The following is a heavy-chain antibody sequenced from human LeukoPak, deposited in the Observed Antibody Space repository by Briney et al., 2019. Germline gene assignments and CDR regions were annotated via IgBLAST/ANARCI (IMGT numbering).Heavy chain of an antibody. J-gene: IGHJ4*02. D-gene: IGHD3-10*01. CDR2: IDPSDSYT. CDR3: ARQVYGSGSYGHFDF. V-gene: IGHV5-10-1*01. Sequence: GESLKISCKGSGYGFTTYWITWVRQMPGKGLEWMGRIDPSDSYTNYSPSFQGHVTISADKSISTAYLQWGSLKASDTALYYCARQVYGSGSYGHFDFWGQGTLLTVSS. CDR1: GYGFTTYW.